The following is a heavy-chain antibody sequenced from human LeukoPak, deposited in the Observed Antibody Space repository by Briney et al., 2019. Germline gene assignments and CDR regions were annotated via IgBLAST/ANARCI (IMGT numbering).Heavy chain of an antibody. Sequence: ASVKVSCKASGYTFTSYAIHWVRQAPGQRLAWMEWINACNGNTKYSQKFQGRVTITRGTSASTAYMELSSLRAGDTAEYFGARVVGGVGLDYWGQGTLVTVSS. CDR3: ARVVGGVGLDY. D-gene: IGHD5/OR15-5a*01. CDR2: INACNGNT. V-gene: IGHV1-3*01. J-gene: IGHJ4*02. CDR1: GYTFTSYA.